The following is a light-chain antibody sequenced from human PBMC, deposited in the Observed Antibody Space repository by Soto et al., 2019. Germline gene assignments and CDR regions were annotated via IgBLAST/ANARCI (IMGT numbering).Light chain of an antibody. V-gene: IGKV3D-15*01. CDR2: DAS. J-gene: IGKJ1*01. CDR3: QKYNSALRT. CDR1: QSVSSN. Sequence: IVMTQSPAAVSVSPGERATLSCRASQSVSSNLAWYQHKPGQAPRLLIYDASYRATGIPARFSGSGSGTDFTLTISSLQPEDVATYYCQKYNSALRTFGQGTKVDIK.